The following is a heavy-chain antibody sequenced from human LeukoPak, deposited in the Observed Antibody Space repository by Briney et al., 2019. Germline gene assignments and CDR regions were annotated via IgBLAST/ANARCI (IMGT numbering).Heavy chain of an antibody. Sequence: GASVNVSCKASGGTFSSYAISWVRQAPGQGLEWMGGIIPIFGTANYAQKFQGRVTITADESTSTAYMELSSLRSEDTAVYYCAREGPLIFGVVDYYGMDVWGQGTTVTVSS. CDR1: GGTFSSYA. CDR2: IIPIFGTA. V-gene: IGHV1-69*13. D-gene: IGHD3-3*01. J-gene: IGHJ6*02. CDR3: AREGPLIFGVVDYYGMDV.